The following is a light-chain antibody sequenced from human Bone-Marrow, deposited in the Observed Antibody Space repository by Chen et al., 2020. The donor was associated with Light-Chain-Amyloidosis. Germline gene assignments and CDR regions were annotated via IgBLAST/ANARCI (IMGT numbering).Light chain of an antibody. Sequence: SYELTQPPSVSVSPGLTSRLPCSGDDLPTKYAYWYQQKPGQAPVLVIHRDTERPSGISERFSGSSSGTTATLTISGVQAEDEADYHCQSADSSGTYEVIFGGGTKLTVL. CDR2: RDT. J-gene: IGLJ2*01. V-gene: IGLV3-25*03. CDR3: QSADSSGTYEVI. CDR1: DLPTKY.